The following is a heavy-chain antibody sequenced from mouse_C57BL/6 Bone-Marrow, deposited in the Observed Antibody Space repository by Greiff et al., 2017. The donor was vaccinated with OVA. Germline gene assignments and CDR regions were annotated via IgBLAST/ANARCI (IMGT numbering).Heavy chain of an antibody. D-gene: IGHD1-1*01. CDR2: IWWDDDK. Sequence: QVTLKESGPGILQPSQTLSLTCSFSGFSLSTFGMGVGWIRQPSGKGLEWLAHIWWDDDKYYNPALKGRLTISKDTSKNQVFLKIANVDTADTATYYCARIITTVVEWYYFDYWGQGTTLTVSS. J-gene: IGHJ2*01. CDR3: ARIITTVVEWYYFDY. V-gene: IGHV8-8*01. CDR1: GFSLSTFGMG.